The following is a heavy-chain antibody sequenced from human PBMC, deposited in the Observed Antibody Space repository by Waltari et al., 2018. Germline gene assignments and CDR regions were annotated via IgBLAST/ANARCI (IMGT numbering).Heavy chain of an antibody. CDR2: INAGNGNT. J-gene: IGHJ4*02. V-gene: IGHV1-3*01. CDR1: GYTFPSYA. D-gene: IGHD3-10*01. CDR3: ARDERFRESAY. Sequence: QVQLVQSGAEVKKPGASVKVSCKASGYTFPSYAMHWVRQAPGQRLEWMGWINAGNGNTKYSQKFQGRVTITRDTSASTAYMELSSLRSEDTAVYYCARDERFRESAYWGQGTLVTVSS.